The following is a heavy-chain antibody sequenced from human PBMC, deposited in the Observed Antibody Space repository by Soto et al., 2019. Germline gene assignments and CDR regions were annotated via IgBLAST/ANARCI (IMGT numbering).Heavy chain of an antibody. V-gene: IGHV6-1*01. J-gene: IGHJ4*02. CDR3: ARAIPPTSGGYYFDS. CDR1: GDSVSSNSAT. CDR2: TYYRSKYYN. D-gene: IGHD2-15*01. Sequence: SQTLSLTCAISGDSVSSNSATWNWIRQSPSRGLEWLGRTYYRSKYYNEYAASVRSRITVNADSSKNQFSLHLNSVSPEDTAVYYCARAIPPTSGGYYFDSWGQGSLVTVSS.